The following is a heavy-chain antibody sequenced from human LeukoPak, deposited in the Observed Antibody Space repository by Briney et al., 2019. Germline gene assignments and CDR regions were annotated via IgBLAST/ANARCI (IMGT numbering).Heavy chain of an antibody. J-gene: IGHJ4*02. CDR1: GGSISSSNW. Sequence: PSGTLSLTCAVSGGSISSSNWWSWVRQPPGKGLEWIGEIYHSGSTNYNPSLKSRVTISVDTSKNQFSLKLSSVTAADTAVYYCATGRYRRSSRIRDYWGQGTLVTVSS. CDR2: IYHSGST. V-gene: IGHV4-4*02. CDR3: ATGRYRRSSRIRDY. D-gene: IGHD6-13*01.